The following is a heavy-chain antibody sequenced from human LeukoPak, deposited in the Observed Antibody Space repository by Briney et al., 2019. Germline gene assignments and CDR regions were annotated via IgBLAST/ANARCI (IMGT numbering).Heavy chain of an antibody. CDR3: ARGVGATTSLLH. J-gene: IGHJ4*02. V-gene: IGHV4-59*01. Sequence: SETLSLTCTVSGGSISNYYWSWIRQPPGKGLEWIGYISYSGSTNYNPSLKSRVTISLDTSKNQFSLKSSSVTAADTAVYYCARGVGATTSLLHWGQGTLVTVSS. CDR2: ISYSGST. CDR1: GGSISNYY. D-gene: IGHD1-26*01.